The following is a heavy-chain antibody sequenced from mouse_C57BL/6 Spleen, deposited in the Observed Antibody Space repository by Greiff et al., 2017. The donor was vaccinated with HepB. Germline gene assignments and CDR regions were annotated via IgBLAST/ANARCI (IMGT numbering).Heavy chain of an antibody. CDR2: IWRGGST. J-gene: IGHJ1*03. CDR1: GFSLTSYG. D-gene: IGHD2-3*01. CDR3: AKTNPPDGYYGDWYFDV. Sequence: VQLKESGPGLVQPSQSLSITCTVSGFSLTSYGVHWVRQSPGKGLEWLGVIWRGGSTDYNAAFMSRLSITKDNSKSQVFFKMNSLQADDTAIYYCAKTNPPDGYYGDWYFDVWGTGTTVTVSS. V-gene: IGHV2-5*01.